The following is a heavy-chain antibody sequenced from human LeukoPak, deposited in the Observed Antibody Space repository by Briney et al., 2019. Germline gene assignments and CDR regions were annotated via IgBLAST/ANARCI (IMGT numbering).Heavy chain of an antibody. V-gene: IGHV4-59*08. CDR1: GGSISSYY. CDR2: IYYSGST. J-gene: IGHJ5*02. Sequence: PSETLSLTCTVSGGSISSYYWSWIRQPPGKGLEWIGYIYYSGSTNYNPSLKSRVTISVDTSKNQFSLKLSSVTAADTAVYYRARLTRDRNWFDPWGQGTLVTVSS. CDR3: ARLTRDRNWFDP. D-gene: IGHD2-21*02.